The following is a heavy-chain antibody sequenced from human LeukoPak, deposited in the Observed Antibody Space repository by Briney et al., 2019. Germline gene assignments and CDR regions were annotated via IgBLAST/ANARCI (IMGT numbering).Heavy chain of an antibody. Sequence: GGSLRLSCVASGFSFSSYWMAWVRKAPGKGLEWVANIKYDGTHKFYADSVKGRFTISRDNAKNSLFLEMNGLRADDTAVYFCASSHDSSGNDWGQGTLVIVSS. V-gene: IGHV3-7*01. D-gene: IGHD3-22*01. CDR2: IKYDGTHK. J-gene: IGHJ4*02. CDR3: ASSHDSSGND. CDR1: GFSFSSYW.